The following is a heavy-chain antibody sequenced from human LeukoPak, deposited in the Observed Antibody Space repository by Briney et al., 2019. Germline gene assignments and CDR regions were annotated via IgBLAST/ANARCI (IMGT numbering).Heavy chain of an antibody. V-gene: IGHV4-34*01. CDR2: SNDSGGT. CDR1: GGSISSYY. CDR3: ARLSVIVGAALEYYYYYMDV. J-gene: IGHJ6*03. Sequence: SETLSLTCTVSGGSISSYYWNWIRQPPGKGLEWIGESNDSGGTNYNPSLKSRVTISADKSKNQVSLRLTSVTAADTAVYYCARLSVIVGAALEYYYYYMDVWGQGTTVTVSS. D-gene: IGHD1-26*01.